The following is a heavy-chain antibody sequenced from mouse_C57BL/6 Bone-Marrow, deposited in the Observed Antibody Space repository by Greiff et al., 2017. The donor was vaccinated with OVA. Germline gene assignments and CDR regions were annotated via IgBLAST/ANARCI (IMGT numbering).Heavy chain of an antibody. J-gene: IGHJ4*01. CDR1: GYSFTGYY. Sequence: VQLQQSGPELVKPGASVKISCKASGYSFTGYYMNWVKQSPEKSLEWIGEINPSTGGTTYNQKFKAKATLTVDKSSSTAYMQLKRLTSEDSAVYYCARWELLYAMDYWGQGTSVTVSS. D-gene: IGHD4-1*01. CDR3: ARWELLYAMDY. CDR2: INPSTGGT. V-gene: IGHV1-42*01.